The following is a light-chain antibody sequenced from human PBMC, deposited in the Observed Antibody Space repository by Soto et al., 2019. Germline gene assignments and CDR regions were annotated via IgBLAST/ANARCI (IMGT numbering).Light chain of an antibody. Sequence: EIVMTQSPATLSVSPGERATLSCRASQSVSSDLAWYQQKPGQAPRLLIYGASTRATGIPARFSGIGSGTQFTLTISSLQSEDSAVYYYQQYNNWPPVTFGGGTKVEIK. CDR1: QSVSSD. J-gene: IGKJ4*01. CDR2: GAS. CDR3: QQYNNWPPVT. V-gene: IGKV3-15*01.